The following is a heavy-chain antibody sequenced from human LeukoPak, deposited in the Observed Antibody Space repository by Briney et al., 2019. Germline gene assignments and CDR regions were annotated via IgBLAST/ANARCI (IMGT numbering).Heavy chain of an antibody. CDR3: AREDASSSDY. Sequence: GGSLRLSCAASGFTFSHAWMSWVRQAPGKGLEWVSYISSSGRTIYYADSVKGRFTISRDNAKNSLYLQMNSLRADDTAVYYCAREDASSSDYWGQGTLVTVSS. V-gene: IGHV3-11*04. J-gene: IGHJ4*02. CDR2: ISSSGRTI. D-gene: IGHD6-13*01. CDR1: GFTFSHAW.